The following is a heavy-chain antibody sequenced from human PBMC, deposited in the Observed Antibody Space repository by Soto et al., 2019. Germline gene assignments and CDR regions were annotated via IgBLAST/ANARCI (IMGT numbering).Heavy chain of an antibody. CDR2: VFYSRTT. CDR3: ARESPEELAYYFDF. CDR1: GGSINSGGYY. J-gene: IGHJ4*02. V-gene: IGHV4-31*03. Sequence: QVQLHESGPGLVKPSQTLSLTCTVSGGSINSGGYYWSWIRQHPGKGMEWIGYVFYSRTTSYNPSLKSRVTISGDPSKNQFSLTLRSVTAADSAVYYCARESPEELAYYFDFWGQGTPVTVSS. D-gene: IGHD3-16*01.